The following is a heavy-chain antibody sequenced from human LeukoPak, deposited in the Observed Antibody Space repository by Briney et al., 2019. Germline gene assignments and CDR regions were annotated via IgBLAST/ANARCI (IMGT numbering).Heavy chain of an antibody. D-gene: IGHD3-10*01. J-gene: IGHJ5*02. CDR2: IYYSGST. CDR1: GGSISSSSYY. CDR3: ARDRYYYGSGSYRWFDP. V-gene: IGHV4-39*07. Sequence: PSETLSLTCTVSGGSISSSSYYWGWIRQPPGKGLEWIGSIYYSGSTYYNPSLKSRVTISVDTSKNQFSLKLSSVTAADTAVYYCARDRYYYGSGSYRWFDPWGQGTLVTVSS.